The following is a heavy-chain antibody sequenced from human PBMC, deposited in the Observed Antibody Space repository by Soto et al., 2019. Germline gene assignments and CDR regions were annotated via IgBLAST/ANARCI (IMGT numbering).Heavy chain of an antibody. Sequence: PGGSLRLSCEASGFTFSSYEMNWVRQAPGKGLEWVSYISSTTNYIYYGDSMKGRFTISRDNAKNSLYLEMNSLRAEDTAVYYCARESEDLTSNFDYWGQGTLVTVSS. J-gene: IGHJ4*02. CDR1: GFTFSSYE. CDR2: ISSTTNYI. V-gene: IGHV3-48*03. CDR3: ARESEDLTSNFDY.